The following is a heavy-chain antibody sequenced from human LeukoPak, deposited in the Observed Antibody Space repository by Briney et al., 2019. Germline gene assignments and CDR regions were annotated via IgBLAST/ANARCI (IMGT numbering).Heavy chain of an antibody. Sequence: ASVKVSCKASGYTFTSYGISWVRQAPGQGLEWMGWISAYNGNTNYAQKLQGRVTVTTDTSTSTAYMELRSLRSDDTAVYYCAREAAGIDFWSGLEGMDVWGQGTTVTVSS. CDR3: AREAAGIDFWSGLEGMDV. J-gene: IGHJ6*02. CDR1: GYTFTSYG. V-gene: IGHV1-18*01. D-gene: IGHD3-3*01. CDR2: ISAYNGNT.